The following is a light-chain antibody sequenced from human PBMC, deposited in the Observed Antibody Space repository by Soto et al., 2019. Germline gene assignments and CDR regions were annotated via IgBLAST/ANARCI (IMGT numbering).Light chain of an antibody. J-gene: IGKJ4*01. V-gene: IGKV1-5*01. CDR1: QSISSW. CDR3: QQSSNYSALT. Sequence: DIQMPQSPSTLSASVGDRVTITCRASQSISSWLAWYQQKAGKAPKLVIYDAPSLESGVPAKFSGSGSGTEFTHTISSLQPDDFATSYCQQSSNYSALTVGGGTKVEIK. CDR2: DAP.